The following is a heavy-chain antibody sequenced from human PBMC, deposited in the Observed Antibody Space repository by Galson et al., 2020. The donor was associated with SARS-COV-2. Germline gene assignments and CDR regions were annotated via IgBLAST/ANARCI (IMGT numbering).Heavy chain of an antibody. V-gene: IGHV4-31*03. J-gene: IGHJ5*02. Sequence: ETSETLSLTCTVSGGSISSGAYYWSWIRQYPGKGLEWIGYIYYTGNTYYNPSLRGRVTVSVDTSMNQFSLKLLSVTASDTAVYYCAKGASGYSSGWYYWFDPWGQGTLVTVSS. D-gene: IGHD6-19*01. CDR1: GGSISSGAYY. CDR2: IYYTGNT. CDR3: AKGASGYSSGWYYWFDP.